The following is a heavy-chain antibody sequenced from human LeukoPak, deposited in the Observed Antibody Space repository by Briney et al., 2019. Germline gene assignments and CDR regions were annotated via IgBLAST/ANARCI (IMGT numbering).Heavy chain of an antibody. Sequence: SGGSLRLSCAASGFTFSSYGMHCVRQGPGKGLVWVSRINSDGSTTNYADSVKGRFTISRDNAKNTLYLQMNSLRAEDTAVYYCVRVDGGYWGQGTLVTVSS. CDR2: INSDGSTT. J-gene: IGHJ4*02. CDR1: GFTFSSYG. V-gene: IGHV3-74*01. CDR3: VRVDGGY. D-gene: IGHD3-16*01.